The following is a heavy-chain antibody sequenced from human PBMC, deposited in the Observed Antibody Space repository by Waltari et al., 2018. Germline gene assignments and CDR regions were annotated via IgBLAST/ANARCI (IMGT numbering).Heavy chain of an antibody. CDR1: GDTFRPYW. Sequence: EVRLVQSGAEVKRPGEYLQISCRASGDTFRPYWISWVRHLPGKGLEWMGKIDPADSETNYSPSFQGHVIISADKSSSTASLHWSSLKASDSATYYCARENYYDSSGFSVSWGQGTLVTVSS. V-gene: IGHV5-10-1*03. CDR2: IDPADSET. CDR3: ARENYYDSSGFSVS. D-gene: IGHD3-22*01. J-gene: IGHJ5*02.